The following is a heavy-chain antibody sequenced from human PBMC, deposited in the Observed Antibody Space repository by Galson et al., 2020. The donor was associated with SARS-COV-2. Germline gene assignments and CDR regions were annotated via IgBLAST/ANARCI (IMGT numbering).Heavy chain of an antibody. CDR2: MSNDGTNA. CDR1: GFSFSRYA. D-gene: IGHD1-26*01. J-gene: IGHJ4*02. V-gene: IGHV3-30*07. Sequence: GGSLRLSCAASGFSFSRYAMHWVRQAPGKGLECVAVMSNDGTNAYYADSVKGRFTISRDNSKNTLYLQMNSLRAEDTAVYYCARDLEEWELLFPFDYWGQGTLLTVSS. CDR3: ARDLEEWELLFPFDY.